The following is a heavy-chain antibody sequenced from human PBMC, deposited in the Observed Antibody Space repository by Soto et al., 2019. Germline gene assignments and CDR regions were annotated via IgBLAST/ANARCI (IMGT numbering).Heavy chain of an antibody. CDR2: IRSKAYGGTT. Sequence: GGSLRLSCTASGFTFGDYAMSWFRQAPGKGLEWVGFIRSKAYGGTTEYAASVKGRFTISRDDSKSIAYLQMNSLKTEDTAVYYCTREVASTYYYYGMDVWGKGTTVTVSS. CDR1: GFTFGDYA. CDR3: TREVASTYYYYGMDV. V-gene: IGHV3-49*03. J-gene: IGHJ6*04. D-gene: IGHD5-12*01.